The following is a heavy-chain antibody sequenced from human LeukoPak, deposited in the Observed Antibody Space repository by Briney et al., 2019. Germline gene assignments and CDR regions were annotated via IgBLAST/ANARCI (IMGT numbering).Heavy chain of an antibody. CDR1: GGSISSSSYY. V-gene: IGHV4-39*07. CDR2: IYYSGST. CDR3: ARGGDYFDY. Sequence: SETLSLTCTVSGGSISSSSYYWGWIRQPPGKGLEWIGSIYYSGSTNYNPSLKSRVTISVDTSKNQFSLKLSSVTAADTAVYYCARGGDYFDYWGQGTLVTVSS. J-gene: IGHJ4*02.